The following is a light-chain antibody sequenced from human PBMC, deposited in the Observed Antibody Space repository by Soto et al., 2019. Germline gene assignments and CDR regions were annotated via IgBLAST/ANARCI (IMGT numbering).Light chain of an antibody. CDR2: GAS. V-gene: IGKV3-15*01. Sequence: EIVMTRAPGALSMSQLERINLSFIASQSVSSNLAWYQQKPGQAPRLLIYGASNRATDVPDSFSGSGSGTEFTLPIRRLKSQDLAAYYCQKYNDWPQINCGHGTQLEIK. J-gene: IGKJ5*01. CDR3: QKYNDWPQIN. CDR1: QSVSSN.